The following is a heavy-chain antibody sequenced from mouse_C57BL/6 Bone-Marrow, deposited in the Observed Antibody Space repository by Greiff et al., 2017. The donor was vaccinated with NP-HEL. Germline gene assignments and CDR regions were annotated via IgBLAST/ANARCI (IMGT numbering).Heavy chain of an antibody. V-gene: IGHV10-3*01. J-gene: IGHJ3*01. CDR1: GFTFNTYA. Sequence: EVKLMESGGGLVQPKGSLKLSCAASGFTFNTYAMHWVRQAPGKGLEWVARIRSKRSNYATYYADSVQDRFTISRDDSQSMLYLQMNNLKTEDTAMYYCVRDLYYDYDWFAYWGQGTLVTVSA. CDR2: IRSKRSNYAT. CDR3: VRDLYYDYDWFAY. D-gene: IGHD2-4*01.